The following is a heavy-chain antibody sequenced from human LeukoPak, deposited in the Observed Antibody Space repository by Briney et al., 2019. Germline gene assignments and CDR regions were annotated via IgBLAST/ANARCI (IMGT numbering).Heavy chain of an antibody. D-gene: IGHD5-24*01. CDR3: TRVGYIDEGIDY. J-gene: IGHJ4*02. CDR1: GFIFSTYG. CDR2: IWFDGTEK. Sequence: GGSLRLSCTASGFIFSTYGMHWVRQAPGKGLERVAIIWFDGTEKYYADSVKGRFTISRDNSKNTLYLQMNSLRAEDTAIYYCTRVGYIDEGIDYWGQGTLVTVSS. V-gene: IGHV3-33*01.